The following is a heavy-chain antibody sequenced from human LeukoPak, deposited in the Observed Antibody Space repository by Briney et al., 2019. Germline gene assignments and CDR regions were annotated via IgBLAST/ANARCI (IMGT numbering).Heavy chain of an antibody. V-gene: IGHV3-30-3*01. J-gene: IGHJ4*02. CDR3: ARGGMPIDY. CDR1: GFAFSSYA. D-gene: IGHD3-16*01. CDR2: ISYDGSNK. Sequence: GGSLRLSCAASGFAFSSYAMHWVRQAAGKGLECVAVISYDGSNKYYADSVKGRFTISRDNSKNTLYLQMNSLRAEDTAVYYCARGGMPIDYWGQGTLVTVSS.